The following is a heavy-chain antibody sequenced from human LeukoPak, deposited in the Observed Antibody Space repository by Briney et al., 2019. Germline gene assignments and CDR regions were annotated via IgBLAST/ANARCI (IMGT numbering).Heavy chain of an antibody. J-gene: IGHJ4*02. D-gene: IGHD5-12*01. CDR3: ARDRVATIPEGYYFDY. Sequence: PVKVSCKASGGTFSSYAISWVRQAPGQGLEWMGRIIPIFGTANYAQKFQGRVTITTDESTSTAYMELSSLRSEDTAVYYCARDRVATIPEGYYFDYWGQGTLVTVSS. V-gene: IGHV1-69*05. CDR1: GGTFSSYA. CDR2: IIPIFGTA.